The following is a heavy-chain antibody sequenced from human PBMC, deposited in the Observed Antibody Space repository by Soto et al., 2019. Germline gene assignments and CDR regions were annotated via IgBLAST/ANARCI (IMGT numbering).Heavy chain of an antibody. CDR2: ISSGSEYI. V-gene: IGHV3-21*01. D-gene: IGHD6-13*01. CDR1: GFTFSSYG. J-gene: IGHJ6*02. CDR3: ATDGAAGSVMEV. Sequence: EMQLVESGGGLVKPGGSLRLSCAASGFTFSSYGMSWVRQAPGKGLEWVSSISSGSEYIYYADSLKGRLTISRDNARNSLYLQLNSLRDEDTAVYYCATDGAAGSVMEVWGQGTTVTVSS.